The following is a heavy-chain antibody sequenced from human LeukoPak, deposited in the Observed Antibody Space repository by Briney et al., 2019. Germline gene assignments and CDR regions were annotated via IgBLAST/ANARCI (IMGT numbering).Heavy chain of an antibody. CDR3: AKDLITKAYAVHNWFDP. CDR1: GFTFSSYG. V-gene: IGHV3-30*18. D-gene: IGHD2-2*01. J-gene: IGHJ5*02. CDR2: ISYDGSNK. Sequence: GRSLRLSCAASGFTFSSYGMHWVRQAPGKGLEWVAVISYDGSNKYYADSVKGRFTISRDNSKNTLYLQMNSLRAEDTAVYYCAKDLITKAYAVHNWFDPWGQGTLVTVSS.